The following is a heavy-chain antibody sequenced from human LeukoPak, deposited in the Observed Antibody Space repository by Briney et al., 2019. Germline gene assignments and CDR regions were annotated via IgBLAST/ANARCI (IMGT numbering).Heavy chain of an antibody. CDR2: IGSSSSYI. V-gene: IGHV3-21*01. Sequence: GGSLRLSCAASGFTFSSYSMNWVRQAPGKGLEWVSSIGSSSSYIYYADSVKGRFTISRDNAKNSLYLQMNSLRAEDTAVYYCARDFVIAAAGDYFDYWGQGTLVTVSS. D-gene: IGHD6-13*01. J-gene: IGHJ4*02. CDR1: GFTFSSYS. CDR3: ARDFVIAAAGDYFDY.